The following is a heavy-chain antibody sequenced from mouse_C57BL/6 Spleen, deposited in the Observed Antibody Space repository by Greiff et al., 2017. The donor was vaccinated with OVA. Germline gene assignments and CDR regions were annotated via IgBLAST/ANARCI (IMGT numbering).Heavy chain of an antibody. CDR2: ISSGSSTI. J-gene: IGHJ1*03. CDR1: GFTFSDYG. V-gene: IGHV5-17*01. CDR3: ARNIIYYDYDEGYFDV. Sequence: EVQLKESGGGLVKPGGSLKLSCAASGFTFSDYGMHWVRQAPEKGLEWVAYISSGSSTIYYADTVKGRFTISRDNAKNTLFLQMTSLRSEDTAMYYCARNIIYYDYDEGYFDVWGTGTTVTVSS. D-gene: IGHD2-4*01.